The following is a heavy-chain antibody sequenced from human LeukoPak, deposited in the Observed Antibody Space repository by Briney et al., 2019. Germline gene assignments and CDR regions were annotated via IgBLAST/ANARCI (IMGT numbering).Heavy chain of an antibody. Sequence: YYADSVKGRFTVSRDNSKTTLYLQMNSLRADDTVVYYCAKGGPTGSNYFDFWGQGTLVTVSS. J-gene: IGHJ4*02. CDR3: AKGGPTGSNYFDF. V-gene: IGHV3-23*01. D-gene: IGHD1-26*01.